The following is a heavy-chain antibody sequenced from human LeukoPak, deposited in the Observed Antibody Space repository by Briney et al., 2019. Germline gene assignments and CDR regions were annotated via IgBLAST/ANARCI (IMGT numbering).Heavy chain of an antibody. Sequence: ASVKVSCKASGYTVTNYTIHWVRQAPGQGLEWMGWISAYNGNTNYAQKLQGRVTMTTDTSTSTAYMELRSLRSDDTAVYYCARVGSPYRGSYYPKDYYYYYMDVWGKGTTVTVSS. D-gene: IGHD1-26*01. V-gene: IGHV1-18*01. CDR2: ISAYNGNT. CDR3: ARVGSPYRGSYYPKDYYYYYMDV. CDR1: GYTVTNYT. J-gene: IGHJ6*03.